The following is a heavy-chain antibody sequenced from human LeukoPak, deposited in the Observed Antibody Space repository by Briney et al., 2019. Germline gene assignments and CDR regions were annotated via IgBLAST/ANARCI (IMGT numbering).Heavy chain of an antibody. CDR3: AKSLSSRGVIIRKTGRSFDY. V-gene: IGHV3-30*02. CDR1: GFTFSNYD. Sequence: PGGSLRLSYAASGFTFSNYDMHWVRQAPGKGLEWVAFIWSDGSNRYYVDSVKGRFTISRDNSKNTLYLQMNSLRPEDTAVYYCAKSLSSRGVIIRKTGRSFDYWGQGTLVTVSS. D-gene: IGHD3-10*01. J-gene: IGHJ4*02. CDR2: IWSDGSNR.